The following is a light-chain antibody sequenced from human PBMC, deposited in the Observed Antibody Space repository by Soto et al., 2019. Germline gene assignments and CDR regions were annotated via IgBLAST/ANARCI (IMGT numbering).Light chain of an antibody. CDR2: TAS. CDR3: QQSISTPFT. V-gene: IGKV1-39*01. J-gene: IGKJ2*01. CDR1: QTIRSH. Sequence: DIQMTQSPSSLSASVGDKVTINCRASQTIRSHLNWYQQKPGEAPKLLIYTASNLKTGVPSRFSGSGSGTDFTLTISNLHPEYCATYFCQQSISTPFTFGQGTKLEIK.